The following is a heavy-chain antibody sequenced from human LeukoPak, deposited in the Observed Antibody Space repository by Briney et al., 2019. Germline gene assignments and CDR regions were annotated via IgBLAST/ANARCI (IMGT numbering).Heavy chain of an antibody. CDR3: AIPTYYYDSSGYYLGY. Sequence: GESLKISCKGSGCSFTSYWIGWVRQMPGKGLEWMGIIYPGDSDTRYSPSFQGQVTISADKSISTAYLQWSSLKASDTAMYYCAIPTYYYDSSGYYLGYWGQGTLVTVSS. J-gene: IGHJ4*02. D-gene: IGHD3-22*01. V-gene: IGHV5-51*01. CDR2: IYPGDSDT. CDR1: GCSFTSYW.